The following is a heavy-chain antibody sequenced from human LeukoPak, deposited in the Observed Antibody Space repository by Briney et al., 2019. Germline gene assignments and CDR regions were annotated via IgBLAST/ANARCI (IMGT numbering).Heavy chain of an antibody. J-gene: IGHJ3*02. CDR3: ARFPVTGDAFDI. V-gene: IGHV4-34*01. CDR1: GGSFSGYY. D-gene: IGHD5-18*01. CDR2: IYHSGST. Sequence: SETLSLTCAVYGGSFSGYYWGWIRQPPGKGLEWIGEIYHSGSTNYNPSLKSRVTISVDKSKNQFSLKLSSVTAADTAVYYCARFPVTGDAFDIWGQGTMVTVSS.